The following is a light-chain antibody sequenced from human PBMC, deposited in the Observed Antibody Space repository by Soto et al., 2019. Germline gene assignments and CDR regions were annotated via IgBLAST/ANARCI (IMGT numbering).Light chain of an antibody. J-gene: IGKJ1*01. Sequence: EIVMTQSPDTLSVSPGERATLSCRASQSVTNNLAWYQQKPGQAPRLLIYGASTRTIAIPARFSGSGSGTDFTLAISSLQPEDSATYYCLQDINYPWTFGQGTKVDIK. V-gene: IGKV3-15*01. CDR1: QSVTNN. CDR2: GAS. CDR3: LQDINYPWT.